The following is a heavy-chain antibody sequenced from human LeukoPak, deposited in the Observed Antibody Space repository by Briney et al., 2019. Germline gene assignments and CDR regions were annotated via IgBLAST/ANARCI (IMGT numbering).Heavy chain of an antibody. V-gene: IGHV4-59*01. J-gene: IGHJ4*02. CDR1: GGSISGYY. D-gene: IGHD1-26*01. Sequence: SETLSLTCTVAGGSISGYYWSWIRQPPGKGLESIGYIFYSGSTNYNPSLKSRVTISVDTSKNQFSLKLSSVTAADTAVYYCARGEWDLLFDYWGQGTLVTVSS. CDR3: ARGEWDLLFDY. CDR2: IFYSGST.